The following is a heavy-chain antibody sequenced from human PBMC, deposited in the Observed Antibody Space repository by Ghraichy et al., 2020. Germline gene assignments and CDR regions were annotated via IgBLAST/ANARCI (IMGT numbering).Heavy chain of an antibody. CDR3: AKVVTNHLGVVGYYFDY. V-gene: IGHV3-23*01. D-gene: IGHD1-14*01. CDR2: ISVNGDTT. J-gene: IGHJ4*02. CDR1: GFTFSSFA. Sequence: GGSLRLSCAASGFTFSSFAMSWARQAPGKGLEWVSAISVNGDTTYYADSVKGRFTISRDISKNTLYLQMNSLRSEDTAVYYCAKVVTNHLGVVGYYFDYWGQGTLVTVSS.